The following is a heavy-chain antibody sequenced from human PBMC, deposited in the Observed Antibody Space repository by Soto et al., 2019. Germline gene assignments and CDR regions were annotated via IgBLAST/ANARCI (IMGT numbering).Heavy chain of an antibody. D-gene: IGHD2-21*02. V-gene: IGHV4-34*01. CDR2: INHSGST. CDR1: GGSFSGYY. J-gene: IGHJ6*02. Sequence: PSETLSLTCAVYGGSFSGYYWSWIRQPPGKGLEWIGEINHSGSTNYNPSLKSRVTISVDTSKNQFSLKLSSVTAADTAVYYCARVNIVVVTAPYYYYYGMDVWGQGTTVTVSS. CDR3: ARVNIVVVTAPYYYYYGMDV.